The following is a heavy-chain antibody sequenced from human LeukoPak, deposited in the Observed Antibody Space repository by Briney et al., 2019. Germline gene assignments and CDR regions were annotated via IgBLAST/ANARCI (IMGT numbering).Heavy chain of an antibody. J-gene: IGHJ6*03. CDR2: IYYSGST. V-gene: IGHV4-59*01. CDR1: GGSISSYY. CDR3: ARGGYYDSSGYYSYDYYYYYMDV. D-gene: IGHD3-22*01. Sequence: SETLSLTCTVSGGSISSYYWSWIRQPPGKGLEWIGYIYYSGSTNYNPSLKSRVTISVDTSKNQFSLKLSSVTAADTAVYYCARGGYYDSSGYYSYDYYYYYMDVWGKGTTVTISS.